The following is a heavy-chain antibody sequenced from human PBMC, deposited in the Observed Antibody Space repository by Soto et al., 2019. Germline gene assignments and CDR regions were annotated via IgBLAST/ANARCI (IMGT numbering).Heavy chain of an antibody. J-gene: IGHJ5*02. CDR2: IGTLSDT. V-gene: IGHV3-13*01. CDR1: GFTFSTFD. Sequence: PGGSLRLSCAGSGFTFSTFDIHWVRQAPGKGLEWVSGIGTLSDTFYAASVQCRFTISRQNAKNSVYLQMNSLRAGDTAFYYCARVRSFSYDSTPPPMFDPWGQGTLVTVSS. CDR3: ARVRSFSYDSTPPPMFDP. D-gene: IGHD3-10*01.